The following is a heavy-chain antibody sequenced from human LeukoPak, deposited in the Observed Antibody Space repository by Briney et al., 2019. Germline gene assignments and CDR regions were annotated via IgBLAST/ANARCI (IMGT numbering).Heavy chain of an antibody. J-gene: IGHJ4*02. D-gene: IGHD3-22*01. Sequence: GGSRRLSCAASGFTFSSYGMHWVRQAPGKGLEWVSLISGDGGSTYYADSVKGRFTISRDNSKNSLYLQMNSLRTEDTALYYCAKDRYYDSSGYLEGWGQGTLVTVSS. CDR2: ISGDGGST. CDR1: GFTFSSYG. V-gene: IGHV3-43*02. CDR3: AKDRYYDSSGYLEG.